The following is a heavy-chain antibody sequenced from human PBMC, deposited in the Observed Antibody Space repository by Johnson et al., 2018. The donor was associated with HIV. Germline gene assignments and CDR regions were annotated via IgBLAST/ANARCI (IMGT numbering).Heavy chain of an antibody. D-gene: IGHD1-26*01. J-gene: IGHJ3*02. V-gene: IGHV3-66*01. CDR3: AREHVGPPADDAFDI. Sequence: VPETPGKGLEWVSVIYSGGSTYYADSVKGSFTIPSDNSKNTLYLQMNSLRAEDTAVYYCAREHVGPPADDAFDIWGQGTMVTVSS. CDR2: IYSGGST.